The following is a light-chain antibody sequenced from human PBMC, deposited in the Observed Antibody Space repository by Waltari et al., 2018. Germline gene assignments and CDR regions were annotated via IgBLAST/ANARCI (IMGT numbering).Light chain of an antibody. Sequence: QSALTQPASVSGSLGQSITISCTGTSRGLGTYNLVSWYQQYPGKAPKLMIYEVNKRPSGLSNRFSGSKTGNTASLTISGLQAEDEADYYCCSYAGSHTLVFGGGTELTVL. CDR2: EVN. V-gene: IGLV2-23*02. CDR3: CSYAGSHTLV. J-gene: IGLJ3*02. CDR1: SRGLGTYNL.